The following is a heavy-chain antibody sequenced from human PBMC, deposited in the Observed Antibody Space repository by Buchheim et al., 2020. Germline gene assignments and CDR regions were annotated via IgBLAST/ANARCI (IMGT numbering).Heavy chain of an antibody. CDR2: FKSYTDGGAI. V-gene: IGHV3-15*01. CDR1: GFIFSNAW. Sequence: EVQLVESGGGLVKPGGSLRLSCAASGFIFSNAWMSWVRQAPGKGLEWVGRFKSYTDGGAIDYAPPVKGRFTVSRDDSRNTLFLQMNSLKIEDTAMYYCITEWYHSDNRDIRLDDWGQGT. D-gene: IGHD3-22*01. J-gene: IGHJ4*02. CDR3: ITEWYHSDNRDIRLDD.